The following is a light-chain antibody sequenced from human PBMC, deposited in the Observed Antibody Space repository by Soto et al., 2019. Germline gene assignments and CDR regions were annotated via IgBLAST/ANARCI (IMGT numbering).Light chain of an antibody. Sequence: EIVLTQSPATLSLSPGQRATLSCRASQSVNSFLAWYQQKPGQAPRLLIYDASKRATGIPDRFSGSGSGTDFTLTISRLEPEDFAVYYCQQYGSSGTFGQGTKVDIK. CDR1: QSVNSF. V-gene: IGKV3-20*01. J-gene: IGKJ1*01. CDR2: DAS. CDR3: QQYGSSGT.